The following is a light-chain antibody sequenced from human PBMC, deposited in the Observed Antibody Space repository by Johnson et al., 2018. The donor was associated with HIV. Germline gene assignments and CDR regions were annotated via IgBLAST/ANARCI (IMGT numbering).Light chain of an antibody. Sequence: QAVLTQPPSVSAAPGQKVTISCSGSSSNIGNNYVSWYQQLPGTAPKLLIYDNNRRPSGVPDRFSGSKSGTSATLGITGLQPGDEADYFCGPWDNSLRTTFSGTGNKLTVL. CDR2: DNN. V-gene: IGLV1-51*01. CDR1: SSNIGNNY. CDR3: GPWDNSLRTTF. J-gene: IGLJ1*01.